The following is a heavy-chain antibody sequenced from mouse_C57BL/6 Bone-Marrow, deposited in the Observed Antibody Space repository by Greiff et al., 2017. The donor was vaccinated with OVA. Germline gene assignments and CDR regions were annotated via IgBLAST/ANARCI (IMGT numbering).Heavy chain of an antibody. Sequence: EVKVVESGGGLVKPGGSLKLSCAASGFTFSSYAMSWVRQTPEKRLEWVATISDGGSYTYYPDNVKGRFTITRDNAKNNLYLQMSHLKSEDTAMYYCARERGGSTVVEGLYYFDYWGQGTTLTVSS. CDR2: ISDGGSYT. CDR3: ARERGGSTVVEGLYYFDY. J-gene: IGHJ2*01. V-gene: IGHV5-4*01. D-gene: IGHD1-1*01. CDR1: GFTFSSYA.